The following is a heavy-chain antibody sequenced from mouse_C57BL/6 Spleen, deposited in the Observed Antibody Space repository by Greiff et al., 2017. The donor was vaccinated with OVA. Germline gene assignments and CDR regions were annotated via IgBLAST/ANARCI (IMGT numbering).Heavy chain of an antibody. V-gene: IGHV5-9-1*02. CDR3: TRDDSTTGVAGAMDY. CDR1: GFTFSSYA. J-gene: IGHJ4*01. D-gene: IGHD1-1*01. Sequence: EVMLVESGEGLVKPGGSLKLSCAASGFTFSSYAMSWVRQTPEKRLEWVAYISSGGDYIYYADTVKGRFTISRDNARNTLYLQMSSLKSEDTAMYYCTRDDSTTGVAGAMDYWGQGTSVTVSS. CDR2: ISSGGDYI.